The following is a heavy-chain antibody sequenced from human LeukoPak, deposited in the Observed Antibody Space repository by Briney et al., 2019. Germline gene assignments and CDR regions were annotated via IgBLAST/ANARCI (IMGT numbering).Heavy chain of an antibody. Sequence: SETLSLTCTVSGGSISSGSYYWSWIRQPAGKGLEWIGRIYTSGSTNYNPSLKSRVTISVDTSKNQFSLKLSSVTAADTAVYYCAREVMGKLTDAFDIWGQGTMVTVSS. V-gene: IGHV4-61*02. CDR1: GGSISSGSYY. D-gene: IGHD7-27*01. J-gene: IGHJ3*02. CDR3: AREVMGKLTDAFDI. CDR2: IYTSGST.